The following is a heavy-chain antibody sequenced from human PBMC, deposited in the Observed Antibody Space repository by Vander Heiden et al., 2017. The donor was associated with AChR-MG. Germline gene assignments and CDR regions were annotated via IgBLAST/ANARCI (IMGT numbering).Heavy chain of an antibody. CDR3: TTLSLWNYVLET. V-gene: IGHV3-15*01. J-gene: IGHJ5*02. Sequence: DVHLVESGGGLVKPGGSLRLSCAVSGFTFKDGWMNWVRQAPGKGLEWIGRIKSNSDGGITDHAAPVKGRFTISRDDSKNTLYLQMDSLKTEDTGVYYCTTLSLWNYVLETWGQGSLVTVSS. CDR1: GFTFKDGW. D-gene: IGHD1-7*01. CDR2: IKSNSDGGIT.